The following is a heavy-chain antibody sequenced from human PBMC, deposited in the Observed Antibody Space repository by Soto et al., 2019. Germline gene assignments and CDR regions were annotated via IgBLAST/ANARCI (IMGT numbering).Heavy chain of an antibody. Sequence: GQSLKISCQASGYSFISCWIDWVRQLPGQSLEWMGIIYPGDSATRYSLSFQGQVTISADKSTSTAYPQRSSPKASEPATYYCARMMAASGTGFDYWGEGALVTV. CDR1: GYSFISCW. CDR2: IYPGDSAT. CDR3: ARMMAASGTGFDY. D-gene: IGHD6-13*01. V-gene: IGHV5-51*01. J-gene: IGHJ4*02.